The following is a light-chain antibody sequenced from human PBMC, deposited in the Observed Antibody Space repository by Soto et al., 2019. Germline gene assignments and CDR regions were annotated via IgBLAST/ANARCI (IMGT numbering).Light chain of an antibody. Sequence: DIQMTQSPSTLSASIGDRVTITCRASQSINSWLAWYQQKPGKAPKLLIYQASSLESGVPSRFSGGGSGTEFTLTISSLQPDDFATYCCQQYNSYPRTFGQGTKVEI. V-gene: IGKV1-5*03. CDR1: QSINSW. CDR3: QQYNSYPRT. J-gene: IGKJ1*01. CDR2: QAS.